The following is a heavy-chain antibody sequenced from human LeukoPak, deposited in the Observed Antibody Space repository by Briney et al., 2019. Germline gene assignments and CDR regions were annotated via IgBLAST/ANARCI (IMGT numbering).Heavy chain of an antibody. CDR1: GFTFSSYS. CDR2: ISNGGSNI. Sequence: GGSLRLSCAASGFTFSSYSMNWVRQAPGKGLEWVSAISNGGSNIYYADSVKGRFTISRDNAKNTPYLQMNSLRAEDTAVYYCARDSASSWATILMDYWGQGTLVTVSS. CDR3: ARDSASSWATILMDY. J-gene: IGHJ4*02. D-gene: IGHD6-13*01. V-gene: IGHV3-21*01.